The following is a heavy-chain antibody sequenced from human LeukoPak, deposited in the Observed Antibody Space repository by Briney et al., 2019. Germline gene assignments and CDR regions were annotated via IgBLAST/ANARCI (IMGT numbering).Heavy chain of an antibody. Sequence: GGSLRLSCAASGFTFSSYSMNWVRQAPGKGLEWVSYISSSSTIYYADSVKGRFTISRDNAKNSLYLQMNSLRDEDTAVYYCARETDIVVVVAVPSYYYYGMDVWGQGTTVTVSS. D-gene: IGHD2-15*01. CDR1: GFTFSSYS. CDR3: ARETDIVVVVAVPSYYYYGMDV. J-gene: IGHJ6*02. V-gene: IGHV3-48*02. CDR2: ISSSSTI.